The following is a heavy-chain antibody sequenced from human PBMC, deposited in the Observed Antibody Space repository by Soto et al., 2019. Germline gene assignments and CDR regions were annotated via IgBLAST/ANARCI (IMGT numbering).Heavy chain of an antibody. J-gene: IGHJ4*02. D-gene: IGHD6-13*01. Sequence: QLQLQESGPGLVKPSETLSLTCTVSGGSISSSSYYWGWIRQPPGKGLEWIGSIYYSGSTYYNPSLKSRVTISVDTSKNQFSLKLSSVTAADTAVYYCARVISSKAAGTNLDYWGQGTLVTVSS. CDR1: GGSISSSSYY. CDR3: ARVISSKAAGTNLDY. V-gene: IGHV4-39*01. CDR2: IYYSGST.